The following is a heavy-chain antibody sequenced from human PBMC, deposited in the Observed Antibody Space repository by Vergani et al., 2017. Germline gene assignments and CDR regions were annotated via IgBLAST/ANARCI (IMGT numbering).Heavy chain of an antibody. CDR1: GFIFSHYG. CDR3: AGPQGTSAYYYGGFDY. V-gene: IGHV3-23*04. Sequence: EVQLVESGGGLVQPGGSLRLSCEVSGFIFSHYGIHWVRQAPGKGLEWVSTISSDGGSTYYADSVKGRFTISRDNSKNTLSLQMNSLTAEDTAIYYCAGPQGTSAYYYGGFDYWGQGILVTVSS. J-gene: IGHJ4*02. CDR2: ISSDGGST. D-gene: IGHD3-22*01.